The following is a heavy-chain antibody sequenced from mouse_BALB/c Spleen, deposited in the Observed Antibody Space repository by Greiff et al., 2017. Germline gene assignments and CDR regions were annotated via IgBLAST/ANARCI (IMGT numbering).Heavy chain of an antibody. J-gene: IGHJ4*01. V-gene: IGHV1S81*02. Sequence: VQLQQSGAELVKPGASVKLSCKASGYTFTSYWMHWVKQRPGQGLEWIGEINPSNGRTNYNEKFKSKATLTVDKSSSTAYMQLSSLTSEDSAVYYCARRTGPYYYAMDYWGQGTSVTVSS. D-gene: IGHD4-1*01. CDR3: ARRTGPYYYAMDY. CDR2: INPSNGRT. CDR1: GYTFTSYW.